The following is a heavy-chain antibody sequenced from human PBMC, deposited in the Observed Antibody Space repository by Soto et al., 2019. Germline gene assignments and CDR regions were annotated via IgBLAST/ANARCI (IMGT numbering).Heavy chain of an antibody. V-gene: IGHV4-59*01. CDR1: GGSISSYY. Sequence: PSETLSLTCTVSGGSISSYYWSWIRQPPGKGLEWIGYIYYSGRTNYNPSLKSRVTISVDTSKNQFSLKLSSVTAADTAVYYCASGEMATIFYPEHFDYWGQGTLVTVSS. D-gene: IGHD5-12*01. CDR2: IYYSGRT. CDR3: ASGEMATIFYPEHFDY. J-gene: IGHJ4*02.